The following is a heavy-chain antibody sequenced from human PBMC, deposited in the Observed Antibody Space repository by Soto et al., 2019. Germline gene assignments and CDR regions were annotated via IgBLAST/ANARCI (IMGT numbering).Heavy chain of an antibody. CDR3: ARGALRAAAGTGYYFDY. Sequence: QVQLVQSGAEVKKPGSSVKVSCKASGGTFSSYAISWVRQAPGQGLEWMGGIIPIFGTANYAQKFQGRVTITADESTSTXYMELSSLRSEDTAVYYCARGALRAAAGTGYYFDYWGQGTLVTVSS. CDR1: GGTFSSYA. CDR2: IIPIFGTA. V-gene: IGHV1-69*12. D-gene: IGHD6-13*01. J-gene: IGHJ4*02.